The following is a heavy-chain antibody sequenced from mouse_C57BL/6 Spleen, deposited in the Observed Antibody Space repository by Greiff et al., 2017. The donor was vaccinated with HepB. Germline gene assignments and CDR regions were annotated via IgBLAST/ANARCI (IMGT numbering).Heavy chain of an antibody. CDR3: ARARGSSPFDY. CDR1: GYTFTSYW. V-gene: IGHV1-61*01. Sequence: VQLQQSGAELVRPGSSVKLSCKASGYTFTSYWMDWVKQRPGQGLEWIGNIYPSDSETHYNQKFKDKATLTVDKSSSTAYMQLSSLTSEDSAVYYCARARGSSPFDYWGQGTTLTVSS. CDR2: IYPSDSET. J-gene: IGHJ2*01. D-gene: IGHD1-1*01.